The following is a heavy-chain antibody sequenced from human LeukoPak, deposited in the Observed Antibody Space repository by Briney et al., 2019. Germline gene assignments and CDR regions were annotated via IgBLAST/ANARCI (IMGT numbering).Heavy chain of an antibody. V-gene: IGHV3-72*01. D-gene: IGHD3-9*01. CDR2: IRNKANSYTT. CDR3: AAMGPIFWTAY. Sequence: GGSLRLSYAASGFTFSDQYMDWVRQAPGKGLEWVGRIRNKANSYTTEYAASVKGRFTISRDDSKNSLYLQMNSLRAEDTAVYYCAAMGPIFWTAYWGQGTLVTVSS. J-gene: IGHJ4*02. CDR1: GFTFSDQY.